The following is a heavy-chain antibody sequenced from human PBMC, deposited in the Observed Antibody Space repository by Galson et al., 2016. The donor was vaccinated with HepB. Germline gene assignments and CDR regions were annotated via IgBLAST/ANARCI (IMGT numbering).Heavy chain of an antibody. Sequence: SLRLSCAASGFSFSSHGMNWVRQAPGKGLEWVSYLGYRTSSIHYADSVKGRFTISRDNARNSLYLQMNSLRDEDTAVYYCARDNGYCSKGICYSYFDSWGQGTPVTVSS. CDR1: GFSFSSHG. D-gene: IGHD2-2*01. CDR3: ARDNGYCSKGICYSYFDS. V-gene: IGHV3-48*02. CDR2: LGYRTSSI. J-gene: IGHJ4*02.